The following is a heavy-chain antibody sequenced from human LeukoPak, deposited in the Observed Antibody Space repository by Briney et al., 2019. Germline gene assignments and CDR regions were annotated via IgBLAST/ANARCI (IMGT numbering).Heavy chain of an antibody. CDR1: GGSISSGSYY. D-gene: IGHD6-19*01. CDR2: IYTSGST. Sequence: PSETLSLTCTVSGGSISSGSYYWSWIRQPAGKGLEWIGRIYTSGSTNYNPSLKSRVTISVDTSKNQFSLTLSSVTAADTAVYYCARDSALYSSGWLFDYWGQGTLVTVSS. V-gene: IGHV4-61*02. CDR3: ARDSALYSSGWLFDY. J-gene: IGHJ4*02.